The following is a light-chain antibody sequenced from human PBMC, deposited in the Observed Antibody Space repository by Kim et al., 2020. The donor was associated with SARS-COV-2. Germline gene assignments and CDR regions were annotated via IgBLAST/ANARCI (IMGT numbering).Light chain of an antibody. J-gene: IGKJ4*01. CDR3: QQLDGYRPLT. CDR1: PVIHTY. V-gene: IGKV1-9*01. CDR2: AAS. Sequence: IQLTQSPSSLSASVGDRVTITCRASPVIHTYLAWYQQKPGKAPKLLIYAASTLQSGVPSRFSGSGSGTDFTLTISSLQPADFATYYCQQLDGYRPLTFGGGTKVDIK.